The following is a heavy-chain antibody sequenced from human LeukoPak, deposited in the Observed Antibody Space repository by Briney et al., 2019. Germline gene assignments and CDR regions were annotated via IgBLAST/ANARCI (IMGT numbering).Heavy chain of an antibody. V-gene: IGHV1-18*01. CDR1: GYTFTSYG. CDR3: ARECIVATIRRSYMDV. J-gene: IGHJ6*03. D-gene: IGHD5-12*01. Sequence: ASVKVSCKASGYTFTSYGISWVRQAPGQGLEWTGWISAYNGNTNYAQKLQGRVTMTTDTSTSTAYMELRSLRSDDTAVYYCARECIVATIRRSYMDVWGKGTTVTVSS. CDR2: ISAYNGNT.